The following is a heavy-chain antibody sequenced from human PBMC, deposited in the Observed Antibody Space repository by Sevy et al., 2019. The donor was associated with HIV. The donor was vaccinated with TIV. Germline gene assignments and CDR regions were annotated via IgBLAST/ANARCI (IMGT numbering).Heavy chain of an antibody. CDR2: ISGSGGST. V-gene: IGHV3-23*01. Sequence: GGSLRLSCAASGFTFSSYAMSWVRQAPGKGLEWVSVISGSGGSTYYADSVKGRFTISRDNSKNTLYLQMNSLRAEDTAVYYCAESGYCSGGSCPSYYYYGMDVWGQGTTVTVSS. J-gene: IGHJ6*02. CDR3: AESGYCSGGSCPSYYYYGMDV. CDR1: GFTFSSYA. D-gene: IGHD2-15*01.